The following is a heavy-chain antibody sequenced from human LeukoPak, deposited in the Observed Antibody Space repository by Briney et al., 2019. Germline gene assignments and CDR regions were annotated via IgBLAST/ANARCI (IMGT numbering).Heavy chain of an antibody. CDR3: ARDSVSSWPDAFDI. Sequence: PGGSLRLSCAASGFTFNNYWMSWVRQAPGKGLEWVANIKQDGSEKYYVDSVKGRFTISRDNAKNSLYLQMNSLRAEDTAVYYCARDSVSSWPDAFDIWGQGTMVTVSS. CDR1: GFTFNNYW. V-gene: IGHV3-7*01. J-gene: IGHJ3*02. CDR2: IKQDGSEK. D-gene: IGHD6-13*01.